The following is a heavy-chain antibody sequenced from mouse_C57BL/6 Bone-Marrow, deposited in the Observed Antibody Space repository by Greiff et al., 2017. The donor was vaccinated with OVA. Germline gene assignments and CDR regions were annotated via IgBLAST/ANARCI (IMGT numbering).Heavy chain of an antibody. V-gene: IGHV5-9-1*02. J-gene: IGHJ3*01. Sequence: EVQLVESGEGLVKPGGSLKLSCAASGFTFSSYAMSWVRQTPEKRLEWVAYISSGGDYSYYADTVKGRFTISRANARNTLYLQMSSLNSEDTAMYYCTRVVYYGYPWFAYWGQGTLVTVSA. CDR2: ISSGGDYS. CDR1: GFTFSSYA. CDR3: TRVVYYGYPWFAY. D-gene: IGHD2-2*01.